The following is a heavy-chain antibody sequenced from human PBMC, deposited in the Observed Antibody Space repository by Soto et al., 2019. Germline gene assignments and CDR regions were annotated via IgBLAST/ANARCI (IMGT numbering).Heavy chain of an antibody. Sequence: QVQLVQSGAEVKKPGASVKVSCKASGYTFTSYGISWVRQAPGQGLEWMGWISAYNGNTNYAQKLQGRVTITTDTSTSTAYMELRSLRSDDTAVYYCARHPLSLIAAAGTDYWGQGTLVTVSS. V-gene: IGHV1-18*01. J-gene: IGHJ4*02. CDR3: ARHPLSLIAAAGTDY. CDR1: GYTFTSYG. D-gene: IGHD6-13*01. CDR2: ISAYNGNT.